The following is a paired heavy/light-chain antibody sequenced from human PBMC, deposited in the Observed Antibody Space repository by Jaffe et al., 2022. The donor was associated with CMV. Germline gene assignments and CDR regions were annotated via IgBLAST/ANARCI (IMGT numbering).Light chain of an antibody. CDR3: NTRDSSGDHVV. V-gene: IGLV3-19*01. CDR1: ILRSYF. J-gene: IGLJ2*01. Sequence: SSELTQDPAVSVALGQTVKITCQGDILRSYFTSWFQQKPGQAPILVIYGLNNRPSGIPDRFFASSSGDTASLTITGAQAEDEADYYCNTRDSSGDHVVFGGGTKLTVL. CDR2: GLN.
Heavy chain of an antibody. CDR2: ITWNSGRI. Sequence: EVQLVESGGDLVQPGRSLRLSCAASGFTFDDYAMHWVRQPPGKGLEWVSSITWNSGRIGYADSVKGRFTISRDNAKNSLYLQMNSLRSEDTALYYCAKEWAPGYYYGMDVWGQGTTVTVSS. CDR3: AKEWAPGYYYGMDV. CDR1: GFTFDDYA. V-gene: IGHV3-9*01. J-gene: IGHJ6*02. D-gene: IGHD1-26*01.